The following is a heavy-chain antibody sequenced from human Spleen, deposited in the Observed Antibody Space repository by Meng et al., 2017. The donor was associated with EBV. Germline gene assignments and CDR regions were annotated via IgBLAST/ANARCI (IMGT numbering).Heavy chain of an antibody. J-gene: IGHJ5*02. D-gene: IGHD6-19*01. Sequence: QITLKESGPTLVKPTXTITLTCTFSGFSLRSNGVGVGWIRQPPGKALEWLALIYWDDDKRYSPSLRSRLTITKDTSKNQVVLRMTNMGPVDTGTYYCAHWSGWLIPFDPWGPGILVTVSS. CDR2: IYWDDDK. V-gene: IGHV2-5*02. CDR1: GFSLRSNGVG. CDR3: AHWSGWLIPFDP.